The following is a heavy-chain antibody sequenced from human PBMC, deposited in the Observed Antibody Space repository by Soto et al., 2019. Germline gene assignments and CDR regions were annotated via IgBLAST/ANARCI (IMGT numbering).Heavy chain of an antibody. J-gene: IGHJ4*02. D-gene: IGHD6-13*01. V-gene: IGHV4-61*08. CDR2: IYYSGST. Sequence: SETLSLTCTVSGGSISSGGYYWSWIRQHPGTGLEWIGYIYYSGSTNYNPSLKSRVTLSVDTSKNQFSLKLSSVTAADTAVYYCARSSGYSSSRFDYWGQGILVTVSS. CDR3: ARSSGYSSSRFDY. CDR1: GGSISSGGYY.